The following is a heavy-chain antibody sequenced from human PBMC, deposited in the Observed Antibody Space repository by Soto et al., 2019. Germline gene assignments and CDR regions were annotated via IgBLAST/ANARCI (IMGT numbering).Heavy chain of an antibody. CDR3: ARDVDYYVISGYSDY. J-gene: IGHJ4*02. CDR2: ISYDGSNK. CDR1: GFTFSSYA. D-gene: IGHD3-22*01. Sequence: QVQLVESGGGVVQPGRSLRLSCAASGFTFSSYAMHWVRQAPGKGLEWVAVISYDGSNKYYADSVKSRFTISRDNSKNTLYLQKNSLRPGDTAVYYCARDVDYYVISGYSDYWGQGTLVTVSS. V-gene: IGHV3-30-3*01.